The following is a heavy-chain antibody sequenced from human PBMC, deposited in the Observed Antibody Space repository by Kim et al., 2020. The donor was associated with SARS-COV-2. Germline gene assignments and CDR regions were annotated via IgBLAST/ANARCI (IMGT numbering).Heavy chain of an antibody. CDR1: GFTFSGSP. CDR2: IRTKANNYAT. D-gene: IGHD5-12*01. J-gene: IGHJ4*02. CDR3: TRHAYSGYDLGY. Sequence: GGSLRLSCAASGFTFSGSPMHWVRQASGKGLEWVGRIRTKANNYATAYAASVKGRFAISRDDSDNTAYLQMNSLKTEDTAVYYCTRHAYSGYDLGYWGQGTLVTVSS. V-gene: IGHV3-73*01.